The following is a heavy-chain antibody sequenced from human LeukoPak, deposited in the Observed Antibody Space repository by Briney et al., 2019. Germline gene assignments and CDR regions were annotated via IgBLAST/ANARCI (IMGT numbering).Heavy chain of an antibody. D-gene: IGHD5-18*01. CDR2: ISTSGSTI. V-gene: IGHV3-48*04. CDR3: AREVYSYDPYNWFDP. Sequence: PGGSLRLSCAASGFTFSSYSMNWVRQAPGKGLEWVSYISTSGSTIYYADSVKGRFTISRDNAKNSLYLQMNSLRAEDTAVYYCAREVYSYDPYNWFDPWGQGTLVTVSS. CDR1: GFTFSSYS. J-gene: IGHJ5*02.